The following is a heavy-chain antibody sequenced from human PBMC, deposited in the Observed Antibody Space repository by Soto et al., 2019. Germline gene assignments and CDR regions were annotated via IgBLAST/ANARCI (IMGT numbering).Heavy chain of an antibody. D-gene: IGHD2-2*01. CDR1: GFTFSGFT. CDR2: ISRRGETI. CDR3: ASRILADCSGTSCLYYFDY. Sequence: EVQLVESGGGLVQPGGSLRLSCAASGFTFSGFTMNWVRQAPGRGLEWVSYISRRGETIYYADSVKGRFTISRDNAENSLYLQMNSLRDEDTAVYYCASRILADCSGTSCLYYFDYWGQGTLVTVSS. J-gene: IGHJ4*02. V-gene: IGHV3-48*02.